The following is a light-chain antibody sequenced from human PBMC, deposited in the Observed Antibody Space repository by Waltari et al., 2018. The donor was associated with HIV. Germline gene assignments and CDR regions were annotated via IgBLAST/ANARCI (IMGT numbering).Light chain of an antibody. V-gene: IGLV6-57*01. Sequence: NFMLTQPHSVSESPGKTVTISCTRSSDSIASNYVQWYQQRPGSSPTTVIYEDNQRPSGVPDRFSGSIDSSSNSASLTISRLKTEDEADYYCQSYDSSNHLIFGGGTKLTVL. CDR3: QSYDSSNHLI. J-gene: IGLJ2*01. CDR1: SDSIASNY. CDR2: EDN.